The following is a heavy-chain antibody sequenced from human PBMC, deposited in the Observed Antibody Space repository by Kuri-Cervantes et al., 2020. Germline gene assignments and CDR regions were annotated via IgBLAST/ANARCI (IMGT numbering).Heavy chain of an antibody. V-gene: IGHV3-21*04. J-gene: IGHJ6*02. CDR2: ISSSSSYI. D-gene: IGHD3-9*01. CDR1: GFTFSSYS. Sequence: GESLKISCAASGFTFSSYSMNWVRQAPGKGLEWVSSISSSSSYIYYADSVKGRFTISRDNAKNSLYLQMNSLRAEDTALYYCAKDRDILTGYTADGMDVWGQGTTVTVSS. CDR3: AKDRDILTGYTADGMDV.